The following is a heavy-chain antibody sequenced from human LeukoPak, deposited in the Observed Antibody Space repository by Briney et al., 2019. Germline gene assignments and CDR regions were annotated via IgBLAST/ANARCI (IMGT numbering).Heavy chain of an antibody. CDR1: GGSISSYY. V-gene: IGHV4-59*01. CDR3: ASYREPRRFDY. CDR2: VYDSGST. Sequence: SETLSLTCTVSGGSISSYYWSWIRQPPGKGLEWIGYVYDSGSTNYNPSLKSRVTISVDTSKNQFSLKLSSVTAADTAVYYCASYREPRRFDYWGQGTLVTVSS. J-gene: IGHJ4*02. D-gene: IGHD1-26*01.